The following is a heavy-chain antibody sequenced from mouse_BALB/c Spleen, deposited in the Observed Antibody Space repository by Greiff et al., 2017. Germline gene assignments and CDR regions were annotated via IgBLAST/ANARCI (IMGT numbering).Heavy chain of an antibody. CDR1: GFNIKDTY. CDR2: IDPANGNT. CDR3: ARGPYWYFDV. Sequence: VTLKVSGAELVKPGASVKLSCTASGFNIKDTYMHWVKQRPEQGLEWIGRIDPANGNTKYDPKFQGKATITADTSSNTAYLQLSSLTSEDTAVYYCARGPYWYFDVWGAGTTVTVSS. V-gene: IGHV14-3*02. J-gene: IGHJ1*01.